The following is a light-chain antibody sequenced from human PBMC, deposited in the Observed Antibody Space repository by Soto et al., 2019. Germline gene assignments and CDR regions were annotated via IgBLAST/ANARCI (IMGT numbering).Light chain of an antibody. J-gene: IGKJ3*01. V-gene: IGKV1-13*02. CDR2: DAS. CDR3: QQFNIYPRT. CDR1: QGISSA. Sequence: AIQLTQSPSSLSASVGDRVTITCRASQGISSALAWYQQKPGQAPKLLIYDASSLESGVPSRFSGSGSGTDFTLTISSLQPEDFATYYCQQFNIYPRTFGPGTKVDIK.